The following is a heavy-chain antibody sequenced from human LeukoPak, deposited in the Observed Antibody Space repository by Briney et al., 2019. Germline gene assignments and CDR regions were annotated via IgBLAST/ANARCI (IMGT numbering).Heavy chain of an antibody. D-gene: IGHD4-23*01. V-gene: IGHV4-59*01. J-gene: IGHJ2*01. CDR2: IYYSGST. CDR1: GASISSYY. Sequence: SETLSLTCAVSGASISSYYWSWIRRPPGKGLEWIAFIYYSGSTKYNPSLKSRVTISVDTSKNQFSLKLSSVTAADTAVYYCARARYGDNSEGYFDLWGRGTLVTVSS. CDR3: ARARYGDNSEGYFDL.